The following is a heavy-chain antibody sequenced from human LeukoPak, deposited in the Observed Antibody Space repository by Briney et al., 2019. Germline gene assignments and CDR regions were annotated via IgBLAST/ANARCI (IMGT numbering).Heavy chain of an antibody. Sequence: ASVKVSCKAPGYTFTGYYMHWVRQAPGQGLEWMGWINPSSGDTNYAQKFQGRVTMTRDTSISTAYMELRRLRSDDTAVYYCARSMVRGVNDYWGQGTLVTVSS. CDR2: INPSSGDT. CDR3: ARSMVRGVNDY. V-gene: IGHV1-2*02. CDR1: GYTFTGYY. D-gene: IGHD3-10*01. J-gene: IGHJ4*02.